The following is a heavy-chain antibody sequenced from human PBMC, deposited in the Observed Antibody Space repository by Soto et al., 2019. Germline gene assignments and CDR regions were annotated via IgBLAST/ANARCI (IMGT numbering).Heavy chain of an antibody. CDR2: FSGGSGET. D-gene: IGHD1-1*01. V-gene: IGHV3-23*01. CDR3: VKGNGFGYR. CDR1: GFTLGRYG. J-gene: IGHJ5*02. Sequence: GVSLRLSCVVSGFTLGRYGVTWVRQGRGKGLEWVCGFSGGSGETRYADSVKGRFTISRDDFKNTVYLEMNSLGAEDTAVDFCVKGNGFGYRWGQGT.